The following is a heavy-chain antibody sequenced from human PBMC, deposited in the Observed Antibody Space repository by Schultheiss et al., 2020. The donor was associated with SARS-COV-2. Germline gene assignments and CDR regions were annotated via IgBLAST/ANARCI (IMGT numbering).Heavy chain of an antibody. CDR1: GLTFSSYE. CDR3: ARGKIGFDS. V-gene: IGHV3-48*03. CDR2: ITSGSTI. J-gene: IGHJ4*02. Sequence: GGSLRLSCAASGLTFSSYEMNWVRQAPGKGLEWVSYITSGSTIYYADSVKGRFNISRDNAKNSLYLQMNSLRAEDTAVYYCARGKIGFDSWGQGTLVTVSS.